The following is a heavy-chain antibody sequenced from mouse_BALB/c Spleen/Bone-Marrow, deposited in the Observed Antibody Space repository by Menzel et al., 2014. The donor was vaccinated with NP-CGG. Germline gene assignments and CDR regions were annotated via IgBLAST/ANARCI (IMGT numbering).Heavy chain of an antibody. CDR3: ASVSAWFAY. D-gene: IGHD3-1*01. Sequence: EVNLVESGGGLVQPGGSRKLSCAASGFTFSSFGMHWVRQAPEKGLEWVAYICSGSSTIYYADTVKGRFTISRDNPKNTLFLQMTSLRSEDTAMYYCASVSAWFAYWGQGTLVTVSA. CDR1: GFTFSSFG. CDR2: ICSGSSTI. V-gene: IGHV5-17*02. J-gene: IGHJ3*01.